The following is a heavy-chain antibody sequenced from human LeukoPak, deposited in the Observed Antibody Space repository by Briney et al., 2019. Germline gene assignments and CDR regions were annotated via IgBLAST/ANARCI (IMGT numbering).Heavy chain of an antibody. D-gene: IGHD1-26*01. Sequence: GGSLRLSCAASGSTFSTYNMNWVRQAPGKGLEWVSYISPTSSTIYYADSVKGRFTISRDNAKNSLYLQMNSLRAEDTAVYYCARDTSYWGQGTMVTVSS. V-gene: IGHV3-48*01. J-gene: IGHJ3*01. CDR1: GSTFSTYN. CDR3: ARDTSY. CDR2: ISPTSSTI.